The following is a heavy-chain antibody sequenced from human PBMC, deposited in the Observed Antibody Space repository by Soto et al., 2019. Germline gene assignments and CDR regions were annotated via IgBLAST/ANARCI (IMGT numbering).Heavy chain of an antibody. V-gene: IGHV4-61*03. D-gene: IGHD2-15*01. CDR2: IRYSGAT. Sequence: PSETLSLTCTVSGDSANGPSYVWAWIRQSPGKGLEWIGHIRYSGATDYHPSLKSRVTISLDTSKNHFSLNLASVTSADSAVYYCARTDHSGGWAAWFWGQGTLVTVSS. CDR1: GDSANGPSYV. J-gene: IGHJ4*02. CDR3: ARTDHSGGWAAWF.